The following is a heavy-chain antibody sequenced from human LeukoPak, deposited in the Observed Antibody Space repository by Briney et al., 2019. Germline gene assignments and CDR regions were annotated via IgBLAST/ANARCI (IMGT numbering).Heavy chain of an antibody. J-gene: IGHJ4*02. CDR1: GYTFTSYA. V-gene: IGHV1-69*13. Sequence: ASVKVSCKASGYTFTSYAISWVRQAPGQGLEWMGGIIPIFGTANYAQKFQGRVTITADESTSTAYMELSSLRSEDTAVYYCARAVAGPPSMFHWGQGTLVTVSS. CDR2: IIPIFGTA. D-gene: IGHD6-19*01. CDR3: ARAVAGPPSMFH.